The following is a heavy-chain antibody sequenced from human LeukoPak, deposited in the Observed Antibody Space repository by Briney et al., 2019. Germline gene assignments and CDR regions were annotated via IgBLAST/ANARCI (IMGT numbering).Heavy chain of an antibody. J-gene: IGHJ4*02. CDR2: INPSGGST. V-gene: IGHV1-46*01. Sequence: GASVKVSCKASGYTFTSYYMHWVRQAPGQGLEWMGIINPSGGSTSYAQKFQGRVTMTRDTSTSTVYMELSSLRSEDTAVYYSALAAYYYDSSGYLTPFDYWGQGTLVTVSS. D-gene: IGHD3-22*01. CDR3: ALAAYYYDSSGYLTPFDY. CDR1: GYTFTSYY.